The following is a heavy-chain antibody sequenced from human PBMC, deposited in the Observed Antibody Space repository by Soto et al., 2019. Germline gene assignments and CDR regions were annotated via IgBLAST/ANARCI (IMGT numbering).Heavy chain of an antibody. V-gene: IGHV3-53*04. CDR1: GFTVSSNY. Sequence: GSLRLSCAASGFTVSSNYMSWVRQAPGKGLEWVSVIYSGGSTYYADSVKGRFTISRHNSKNTLYLQMNSLRAEDTAVYYCARELKGIPGTTRWFDPWGQGTLVTVSS. J-gene: IGHJ5*02. D-gene: IGHD1-7*01. CDR2: IYSGGST. CDR3: ARELKGIPGTTRWFDP.